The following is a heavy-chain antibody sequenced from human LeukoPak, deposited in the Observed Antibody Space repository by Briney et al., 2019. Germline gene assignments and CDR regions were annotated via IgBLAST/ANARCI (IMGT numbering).Heavy chain of an antibody. J-gene: IGHJ4*02. CDR3: AKDRWRSYSNYVVDY. V-gene: IGHV3-23*01. CDR1: GFTFSSYA. CDR2: ISGSGGST. D-gene: IGHD4-11*01. Sequence: PGGSLRLSCAASGFTFSSYAMSWVRQAPGKGLEWVSAISGSGGSTYYADSVKGRFTISRDNSKNTLYLQMNSLRAEDTAVYYCAKDRWRSYSNYVVDYWGRGTLVTVSS.